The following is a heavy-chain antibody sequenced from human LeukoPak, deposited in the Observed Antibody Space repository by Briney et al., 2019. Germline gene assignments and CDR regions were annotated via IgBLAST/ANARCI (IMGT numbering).Heavy chain of an antibody. CDR2: ISYDGSNK. V-gene: IGHV3-30*04. Sequence: QAGGSLRLSCAASGFTFSSYAMHWVRQAPGKGLEWVAVISYDGSNKYYADSVKGRFTISRDNAKNSLYLQMNSLRAEDTAVYYCAREVDTAMVPSIGDDYWGQGTLVTVSP. D-gene: IGHD5-18*01. J-gene: IGHJ4*02. CDR1: GFTFSSYA. CDR3: AREVDTAMVPSIGDDY.